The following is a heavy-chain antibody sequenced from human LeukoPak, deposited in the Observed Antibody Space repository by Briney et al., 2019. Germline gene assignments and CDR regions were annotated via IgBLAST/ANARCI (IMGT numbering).Heavy chain of an antibody. V-gene: IGHV3-23*01. CDR3: AFEDYYDSSGPFDY. CDR2: ISGSGGST. CDR1: GFTFSSYA. J-gene: IGHJ4*02. Sequence: GGSLRLSCAASGFTFSSYAMSWVRQAPGKGLEWVSAISGSGGSTYYADSVKGRFTISRDNSKNTLYLQMNSLRAEDTTVYYCAFEDYYDSSGPFDYWGQGTLVTVSS. D-gene: IGHD3-22*01.